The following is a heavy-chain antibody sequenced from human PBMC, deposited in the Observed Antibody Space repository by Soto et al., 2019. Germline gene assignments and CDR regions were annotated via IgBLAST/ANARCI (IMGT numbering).Heavy chain of an antibody. D-gene: IGHD3-22*01. CDR1: GGSISSYY. V-gene: IGHV4-59*01. CDR3: ASQDYDKSVYYFDY. Sequence: PSETLSLTCTVSGGSISSYYWSWIRQPPGKGLEWIGNSYYSGYYSGSTNHNPSLKSRVTVSVDTSKNQFSLKLRSVTTADTAVYYCASQDYDKSVYYFDYWGRGTLVTVSS. CDR2: SYYSGYYSGST. J-gene: IGHJ4*02.